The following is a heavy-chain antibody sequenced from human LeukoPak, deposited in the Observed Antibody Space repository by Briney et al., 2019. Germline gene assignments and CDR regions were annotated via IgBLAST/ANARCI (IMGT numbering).Heavy chain of an antibody. V-gene: IGHV4-59*08. CDR2: ISYTGST. CDR3: ARAVTGTSLVDF. CDR1: GGSIGADH. D-gene: IGHD6-19*01. Sequence: SETLSLTCTISGGSIGADHWSSIRQAPGEGLEWIGYISYTGSTSYIPSLRSRVTISLNTPENQFSLRLTSVTAADTAVYYCARAVTGTSLVDFWGQGTLVAVSS. J-gene: IGHJ4*02.